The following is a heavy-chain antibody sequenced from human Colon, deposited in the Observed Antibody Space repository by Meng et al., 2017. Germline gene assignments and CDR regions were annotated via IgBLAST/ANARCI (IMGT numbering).Heavy chain of an antibody. CDR2: IYYTGST. CDR3: ARGPLDY. Sequence: QVQLQESGPGPVRASETLSLTCTVSGGSVSSGSYYWSWIRQPPGKGLEWIGYIYYTGSTNYNPSLKSRVTISVDTSKNQFSLKLSSVTAADTAVYYCARGPLDYWGQGTLVTVSS. V-gene: IGHV4-61*01. J-gene: IGHJ4*02. CDR1: GGSVSSGSYY.